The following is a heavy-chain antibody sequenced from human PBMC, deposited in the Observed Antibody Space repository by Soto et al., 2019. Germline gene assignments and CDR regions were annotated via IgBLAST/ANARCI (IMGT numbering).Heavy chain of an antibody. Sequence: PSETLSLSCTVSGGSISSYYWSWIRQPAGKGLEWIGRIHSSGSTKYNPSLKSRVTMSVDTSKNQFSLKLNSVTAADTAVYYCARAKDLSPSEWGQGTLVTVSS. V-gene: IGHV4-4*07. J-gene: IGHJ4*02. CDR2: IHSSGST. CDR3: ARAKDLSPSE. CDR1: GGSISSYY.